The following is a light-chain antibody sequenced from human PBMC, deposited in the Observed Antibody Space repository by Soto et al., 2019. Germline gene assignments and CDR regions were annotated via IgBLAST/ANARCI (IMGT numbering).Light chain of an antibody. J-gene: IGLJ1*01. V-gene: IGLV2-14*01. CDR2: DVS. Sequence: QSALTQPASVSGSPGQSITISCTGTSSDVGSYNYVSWYQQHPGKAPKVMIYDVSDRPSGVSYRFSGSKSGDTASLTISGLRTEDEADYYCCSFAGSGTGVFGTGTKVTVL. CDR3: CSFAGSGTGV. CDR1: SSDVGSYNY.